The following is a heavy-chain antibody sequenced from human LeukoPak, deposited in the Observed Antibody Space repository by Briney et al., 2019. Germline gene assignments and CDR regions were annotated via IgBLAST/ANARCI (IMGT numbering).Heavy chain of an antibody. CDR3: ARASAAHDMVRRVIITDHFDY. J-gene: IGHJ4*02. V-gene: IGHV4-61*02. CDR1: GGSISSGSYY. D-gene: IGHD3-10*01. Sequence: PSETLSLTCTVSGGSISSGSYYWSWIRQPAGKGLEWIGRIYTSGSTNYNPSLKSRVTISVDTSKNQFSLKLSSVTAADTAVYYCARASAAHDMVRRVIITDHFDYWGQGTLVTVSS. CDR2: IYTSGST.